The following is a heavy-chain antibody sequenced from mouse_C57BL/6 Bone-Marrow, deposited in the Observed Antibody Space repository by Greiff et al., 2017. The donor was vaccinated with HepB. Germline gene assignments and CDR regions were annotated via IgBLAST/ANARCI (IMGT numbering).Heavy chain of an antibody. CDR1: GYAFSSSW. Sequence: QVQLQQSGPELVKPGASVKISCKASGYAFSSSWMNWVKQRPGKGLEWIGRIYPGDGDTNYNGKFKGKATLTADKSSSTAYMQLSSLTSEDSAVYFCARALDGPWFAYWGQGTLVTVSA. V-gene: IGHV1-82*01. CDR3: ARALDGPWFAY. J-gene: IGHJ3*01. CDR2: IYPGDGDT. D-gene: IGHD2-3*01.